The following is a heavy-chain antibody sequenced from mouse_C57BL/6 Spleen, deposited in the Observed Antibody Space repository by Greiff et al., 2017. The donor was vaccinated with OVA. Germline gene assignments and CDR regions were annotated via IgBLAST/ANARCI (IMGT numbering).Heavy chain of an antibody. CDR1: GYSFTGYY. V-gene: IGHV1-42*01. Sequence: EVQLQQSGPELVKPGASVKISCKASGYSFTGYYMNWVKQSPEKSLEWIGEINPSTGGTTYNQKFKAKATLTVDKSSSTAYMQLKSLTSEDSAVYYCARSDYGSSDWYFDVWGTGTTVTVSS. CDR2: INPSTGGT. D-gene: IGHD1-1*01. CDR3: ARSDYGSSDWYFDV. J-gene: IGHJ1*03.